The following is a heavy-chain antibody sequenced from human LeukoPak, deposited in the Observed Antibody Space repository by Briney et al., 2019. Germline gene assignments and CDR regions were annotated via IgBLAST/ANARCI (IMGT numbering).Heavy chain of an antibody. D-gene: IGHD5-12*01. J-gene: IGHJ4*02. Sequence: ASVKLSCKPSGGTFSSYAISWVRQAPGQGREWMGGIIPIFGTANYAQKFQGRVTITTDESTSTAYMEMSSLRSEDTAVYYCARAGGGYSGYDYVYHFDYWGQGTLVTVSS. CDR1: GGTFSSYA. V-gene: IGHV1-69*05. CDR2: IIPIFGTA. CDR3: ARAGGGYSGYDYVYHFDY.